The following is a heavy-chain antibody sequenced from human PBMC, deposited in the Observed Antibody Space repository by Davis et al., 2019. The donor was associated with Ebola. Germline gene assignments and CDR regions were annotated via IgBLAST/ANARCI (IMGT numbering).Heavy chain of an antibody. CDR2: IHHSGGT. Sequence: SQTLSLTCAVYGGSFNTYYWNWIRQPPGKGLEWIGYIHHSGGTYYNPSLKSRLTMSVDTSKNQFSLRLTSVTAADTAVYYCARDDLTGLIDSWGPGTLATVSS. J-gene: IGHJ4*02. V-gene: IGHV4-34*09. D-gene: IGHD2-8*02. CDR3: ARDDLTGLIDS. CDR1: GGSFNTYY.